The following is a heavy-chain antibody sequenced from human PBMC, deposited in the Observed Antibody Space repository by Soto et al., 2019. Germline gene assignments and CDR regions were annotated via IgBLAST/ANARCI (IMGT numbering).Heavy chain of an antibody. CDR2: INAGNGNT. Sequence: ASVKVSCKASGNTFTRYSVYWVRQAPGQGLEWMGWINAGNGNTRYSQKFQDRVTITRDTSASTVYMELSSLRSEDTAVYYCARDRYSSSWYVGAFDYWGQGTLVTVSS. D-gene: IGHD6-13*01. J-gene: IGHJ4*02. V-gene: IGHV1-3*01. CDR3: ARDRYSSSWYVGAFDY. CDR1: GNTFTRYS.